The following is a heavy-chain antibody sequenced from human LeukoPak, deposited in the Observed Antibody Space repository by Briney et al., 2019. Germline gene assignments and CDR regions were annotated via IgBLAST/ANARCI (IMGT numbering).Heavy chain of an antibody. D-gene: IGHD1-14*01. J-gene: IGHJ6*02. CDR2: ISYDGTNK. CDR1: GFTFTTYA. V-gene: IGHV3-30-3*01. Sequence: GGSLRLSCAASGFTFTTYAMHWVRQATGKGLEWVAVISYDGTNKYYADSVKGRFTISRDNSKNTLYLQMNSLRGEDTAVYYCARELNHCIMHVWGQGTTVTVSS. CDR3: ARELNHCIMHV.